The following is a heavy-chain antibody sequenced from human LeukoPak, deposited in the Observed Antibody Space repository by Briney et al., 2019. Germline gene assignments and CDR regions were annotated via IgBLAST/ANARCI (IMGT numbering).Heavy chain of an antibody. CDR1: GYSISSGYY. D-gene: IGHD3-16*02. Sequence: PSETLSLTCTVSGYSISSGYYWGWIRQPPGKGLEWIGSIYHSGSTYYNPSLKSRVTISVDTSKNQFSLKLSSVTAADTAVYYCARGVIYDYVWGSYRPYYFDYWGQGTLVTVSS. CDR2: IYHSGST. V-gene: IGHV4-38-2*02. CDR3: ARGVIYDYVWGSYRPYYFDY. J-gene: IGHJ4*02.